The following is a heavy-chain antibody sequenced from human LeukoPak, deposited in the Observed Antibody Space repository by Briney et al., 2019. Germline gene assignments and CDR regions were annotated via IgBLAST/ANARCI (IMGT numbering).Heavy chain of an antibody. CDR2: IYTSGST. J-gene: IGHJ4*02. CDR3: ARMDYYDSSGVFDY. V-gene: IGHV4-61*02. Sequence: SETLSLTCTVSGGSISSGSYYWSWIRQPAGKGLEWIGRIYTSGSTNYNPSLKSRVTISVDTSKNQFSLKLSSVTAADTAVYYCARMDYYDSSGVFDYWGQGTLATVSS. CDR1: GGSISSGSYY. D-gene: IGHD3-22*01.